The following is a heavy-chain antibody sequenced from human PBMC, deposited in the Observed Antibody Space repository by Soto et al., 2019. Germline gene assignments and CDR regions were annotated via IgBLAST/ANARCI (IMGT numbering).Heavy chain of an antibody. D-gene: IGHD2-2*02. CDR1: GYSFTSYW. Sequence: GESLKISCQGSGYSFTSYWISWVRQMPGKGLEWMGRIDPSDSYTNYSPSFQGHVTISADKSISTAYLQWSSLKASDTAMYYCARHTPPIVVVPAAIVDYYYGMDVWGQGTTVTVSS. CDR3: ARHTPPIVVVPAAIVDYYYGMDV. CDR2: IDPSDSYT. V-gene: IGHV5-10-1*01. J-gene: IGHJ6*02.